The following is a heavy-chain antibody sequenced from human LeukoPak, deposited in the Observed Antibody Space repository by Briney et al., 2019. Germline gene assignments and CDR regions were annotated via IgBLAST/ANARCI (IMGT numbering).Heavy chain of an antibody. J-gene: IGHJ4*02. D-gene: IGHD2-21*02. Sequence: PGGSLRLSCAASGFTFSNAWMTWVRQAPGKGLEWVGRIKSKTDGGTTDYAAPVKGRFTISRDDSKNTLYLQMNSLKTEDTAVYYCTREAVTANGYFDYWGREPWSPSPQ. CDR2: IKSKTDGGTT. V-gene: IGHV3-15*01. CDR3: TREAVTANGYFDY. CDR1: GFTFSNAW.